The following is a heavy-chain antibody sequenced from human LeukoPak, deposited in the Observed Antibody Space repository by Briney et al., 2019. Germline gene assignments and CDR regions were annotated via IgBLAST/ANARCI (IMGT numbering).Heavy chain of an antibody. V-gene: IGHV1-18*01. Sequence: GASVKVSCKASGYTFTSYGISWVRQAPGQGLEWMGWISAYNGNTNYAQKLQGRVTMTTDTSTSTAYMELRSLRSEDTAVYYCARGRVQLWSQNWFDPWGQGTLVTVSS. J-gene: IGHJ5*02. D-gene: IGHD5-18*01. CDR2: ISAYNGNT. CDR3: ARGRVQLWSQNWFDP. CDR1: GYTFTSYG.